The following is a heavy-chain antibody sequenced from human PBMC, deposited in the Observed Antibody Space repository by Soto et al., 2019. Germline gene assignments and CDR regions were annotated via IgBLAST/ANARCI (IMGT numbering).Heavy chain of an antibody. D-gene: IGHD3-10*01. CDR1: GGSVSSGSYY. V-gene: IGHV4-61*01. Sequence: SETLSLTCTVSGGSVSSGSYYWSWIRQPPGKGLEWIGYIYYSGSTSYNPSLKSRVTMSVDTSKNQFSLKLSSVTAADTAVYYCARVGGFGELNYFDYWGQGTLVTVSS. CDR3: ARVGGFGELNYFDY. J-gene: IGHJ4*02. CDR2: IYYSGST.